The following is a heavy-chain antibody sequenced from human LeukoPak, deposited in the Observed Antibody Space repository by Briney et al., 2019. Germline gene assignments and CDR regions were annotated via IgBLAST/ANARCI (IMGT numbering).Heavy chain of an antibody. CDR3: TREWIAYCNYGTRYSGFDF. D-gene: IGHD2-8*01. V-gene: IGHV3-74*01. J-gene: IGHJ4*02. Sequence: PGGSLRLSCAASGFTFGSYWMHWVRQAPGKGLEWVSRIKTDGSTTTYADAVKGRFTVSRDNAKNTLYLQMNSLRAEDTAVYYCTREWIAYCNYGTRYSGFDFWGQGTLVTVSS. CDR2: IKTDGSTT. CDR1: GFTFGSYW.